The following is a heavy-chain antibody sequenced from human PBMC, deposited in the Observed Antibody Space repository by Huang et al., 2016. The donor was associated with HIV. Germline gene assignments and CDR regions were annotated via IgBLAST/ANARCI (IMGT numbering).Heavy chain of an antibody. D-gene: IGHD6-6*01. CDR1: GYSFASYD. Sequence: QVQLVQSGAEVRKPGASVKVSCEASGYSFASYDINWVRQATGQGREWMGWMNPNSGNTGYAQKFQGRVTMTRNTSISTADMELSSLRSEDTAKYFCVRGWYIAALPYFDYWGQGTLVTVSS. J-gene: IGHJ4*02. CDR2: MNPNSGNT. V-gene: IGHV1-8*01. CDR3: VRGWYIAALPYFDY.